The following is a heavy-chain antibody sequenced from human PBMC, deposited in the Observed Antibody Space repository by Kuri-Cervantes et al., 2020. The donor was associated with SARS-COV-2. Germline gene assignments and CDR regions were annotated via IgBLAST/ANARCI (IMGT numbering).Heavy chain of an antibody. CDR2: IGTAGDT. Sequence: GESLKISCAASGFTFSSYDMHWVRQATGKGLEWVSAIGTAGDTHYPGSVKGRFTISRDNAKNSLYLQMNSLRAEDTAVYYCARDKGQVAVASSWWFDPWGQGTLVTVSS. V-gene: IGHV3-13*04. J-gene: IGHJ5*02. CDR3: ARDKGQVAVASSWWFDP. D-gene: IGHD6-19*01. CDR1: GFTFSSYD.